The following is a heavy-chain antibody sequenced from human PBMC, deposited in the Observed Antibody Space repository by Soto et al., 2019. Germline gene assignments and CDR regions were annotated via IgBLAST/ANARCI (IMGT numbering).Heavy chain of an antibody. J-gene: IGHJ4*02. CDR1: GFTFSSYS. CDR2: ISSSSTYI. Sequence: EVQLVESGGDLVKPGGSLRLSCADSGFTFSSYSMNWVRQAPGKGLEWVSSISSSSTYIYYADSVKGRFTISRDNAKNSLYLQMTSLSAEYSAVYYCARGGREITGHVAYWGQGSLVTVSS. D-gene: IGHD1-1*01. CDR3: ARGGREITGHVAY. V-gene: IGHV3-21*01.